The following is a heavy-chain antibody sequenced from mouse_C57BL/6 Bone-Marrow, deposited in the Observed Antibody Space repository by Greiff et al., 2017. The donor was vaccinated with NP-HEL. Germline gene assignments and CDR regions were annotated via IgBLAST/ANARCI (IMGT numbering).Heavy chain of an antibody. D-gene: IGHD1-1*01. Sequence: QVQLKQPGAELVKPGASVKVSCKASGYTFTSYWMHWVKQRPGQGLEWIGRIHPSDSDTNYNQKFKGKATLTVDKSSSTAYMQLSSLTSEDSAVDYCAILSYGRGFSYWGQGTLVTVSA. CDR2: IHPSDSDT. V-gene: IGHV1-74*01. CDR1: GYTFTSYW. J-gene: IGHJ3*01. CDR3: AILSYGRGFSY.